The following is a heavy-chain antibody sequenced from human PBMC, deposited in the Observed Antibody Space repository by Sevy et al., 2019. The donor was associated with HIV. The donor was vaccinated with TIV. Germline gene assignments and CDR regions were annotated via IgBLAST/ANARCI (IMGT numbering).Heavy chain of an antibody. CDR2: IWYDGSNK. V-gene: IGHV3-33*01. CDR3: ARDQSPTVTTFFDY. CDR1: GFTFSSYG. Sequence: SLRLSCAASGFTFSSYGMHWVRQAPGKGLEWVAVIWYDGSNKYYADSVKGRFTISRDNSKNTLYLQMNSLRAEDTAVYYCARDQSPTVTTFFDYWGQGPLVTVSS. D-gene: IGHD4-17*01. J-gene: IGHJ4*02.